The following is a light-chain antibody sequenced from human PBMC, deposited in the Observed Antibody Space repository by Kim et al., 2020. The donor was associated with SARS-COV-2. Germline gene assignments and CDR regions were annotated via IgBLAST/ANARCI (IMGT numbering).Light chain of an antibody. V-gene: IGLV9-49*01. CDR2: VGTGGIVG. J-gene: IGLJ2*01. CDR1: SGYSNYK. CDR3: GADHGSGSKFVVL. Sequence: RGSGYSNYKVDWYQQRPGKGPRFVMRVGTGGIVGSKGDGIPDRFSVLGSGLNRYLTIKNIQEEDESDYHCGADHGSGSKFVVLFGGGTQLTVL.